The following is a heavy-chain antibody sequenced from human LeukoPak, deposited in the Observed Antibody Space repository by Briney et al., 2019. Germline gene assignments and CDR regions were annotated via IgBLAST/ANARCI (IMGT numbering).Heavy chain of an antibody. J-gene: IGHJ4*02. Sequence: GGSLRLSCAASGFTFSSYSMNWVRQAPGKGLEWVSSISSSSSYIYYADSVKGRFTISRDNAKNSLYLQMNSLRAEDTAVCYCARELRYFDWSFDYWGQGTLVTVSS. CDR2: ISSSSSYI. D-gene: IGHD3-9*01. CDR3: ARELRYFDWSFDY. V-gene: IGHV3-21*01. CDR1: GFTFSSYS.